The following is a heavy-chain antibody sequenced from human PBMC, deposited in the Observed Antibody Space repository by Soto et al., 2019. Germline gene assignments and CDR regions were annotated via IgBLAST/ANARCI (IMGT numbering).Heavy chain of an antibody. CDR2: IYYSGST. CDR3: ARVDRRVRGVIFAFDI. V-gene: IGHV4-59*01. CDR1: GGSISSYY. J-gene: IGHJ3*02. D-gene: IGHD3-10*01. Sequence: SETLSLTCTVSGGSISSYYWSWIRQPPGKGLEWIGYIYYSGSTNYNPSLKSRVTISVDTSKNQFSLKLSSVTAADTAVYYCARVDRRVRGVIFAFDIWGQGTMVTVSS.